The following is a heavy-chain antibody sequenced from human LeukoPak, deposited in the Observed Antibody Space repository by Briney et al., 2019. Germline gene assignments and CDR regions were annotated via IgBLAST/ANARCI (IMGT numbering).Heavy chain of an antibody. Sequence: PGGSLRLSCAASGFTFSTYTMHWVRQAPGKGLEWVAVISYDGSYKYYADSVKGRFTISRDNSKNTLYLQMNSLRAEDTTVYYCARDRRDSGSYYPEVIWGQGTLVTVSS. CDR2: ISYDGSYK. CDR1: GFTFSTYT. V-gene: IGHV3-30*04. J-gene: IGHJ4*02. D-gene: IGHD1-26*01. CDR3: ARDRRDSGSYYPEVI.